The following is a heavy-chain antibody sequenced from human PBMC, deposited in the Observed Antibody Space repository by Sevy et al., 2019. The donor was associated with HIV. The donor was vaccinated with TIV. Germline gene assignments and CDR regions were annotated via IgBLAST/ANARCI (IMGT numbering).Heavy chain of an antibody. CDR3: ARQVEGYGDYPNYSDS. D-gene: IGHD4-17*01. V-gene: IGHV5-51*01. CDR2: IYPGDSDT. J-gene: IGHJ4*02. Sequence: GESLKISCKGSGYSFTSYWIAWVRQMPGKGLEWMGIIYPGDSDTRYSPPFQGQVTISADKSISTAYLQWNSLKASDTAIYYCARQVEGYGDYPNYSDSWGQGTLVTVSS. CDR1: GYSFTSYW.